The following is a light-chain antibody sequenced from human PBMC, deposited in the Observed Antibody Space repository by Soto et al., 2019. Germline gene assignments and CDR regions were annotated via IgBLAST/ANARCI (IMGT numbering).Light chain of an antibody. Sequence: DIQMTQSPSSLSASVGDRVTITCQASQDISNYLNWYQQKPGKAPKLLIYDASNLETGVPSRFSGSGSGTDFTFTISSLQTDEIATYYCQQYDNLSITFGQGTRLEIK. CDR1: QDISNY. J-gene: IGKJ5*01. V-gene: IGKV1-33*01. CDR2: DAS. CDR3: QQYDNLSIT.